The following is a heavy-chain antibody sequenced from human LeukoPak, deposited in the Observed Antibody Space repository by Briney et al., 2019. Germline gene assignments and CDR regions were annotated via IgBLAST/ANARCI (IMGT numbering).Heavy chain of an antibody. CDR1: GGSVSSNSYY. Sequence: PSETLSLTCTVSGGSVSSNSYYWGWIRQPPGEGLEWIGNIYYSGSTYYDPSLKSRVTMSVDTSKNQFSLKLSSVAAADTAVYYCAARAATGTIVDSWGQGTLVTVSS. CDR2: IYYSGST. D-gene: IGHD6-13*01. CDR3: AARAATGTIVDS. V-gene: IGHV4-39*01. J-gene: IGHJ4*02.